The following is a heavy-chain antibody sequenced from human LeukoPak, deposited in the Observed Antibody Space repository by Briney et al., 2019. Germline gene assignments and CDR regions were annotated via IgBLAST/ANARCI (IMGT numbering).Heavy chain of an antibody. Sequence: GESLKISCKGSGYSFTSYWIGWVRQMPGKGLEWMGIIYPGDSDTRYSPSFQGQVTISADKSISTAYLQWSSLQASDTAMYNCARRVYSATLVSPFDYWGQGTLVTVSS. CDR3: ARRVYSATLVSPFDY. D-gene: IGHD5-18*01. V-gene: IGHV5-51*01. J-gene: IGHJ4*02. CDR2: IYPGDSDT. CDR1: GYSFTSYW.